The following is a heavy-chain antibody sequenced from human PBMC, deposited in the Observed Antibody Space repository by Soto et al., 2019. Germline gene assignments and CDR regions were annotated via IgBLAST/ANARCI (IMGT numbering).Heavy chain of an antibody. CDR3: ARRYGGNFDY. V-gene: IGHV4-59*01. CDR1: GGSINNYY. D-gene: IGHD1-26*01. CDR2: IYYSGIT. J-gene: IGHJ4*02. Sequence: QVQLQESGPGLVKPSETLSLTCTVSGGSINNYYWSWIRQPPGKGLEWIGYIYYSGITNYNPSLKSRVTISVDTTKNQFSLKLSSATAADTAVYYCARRYGGNFDYWGQGTLVTVSS.